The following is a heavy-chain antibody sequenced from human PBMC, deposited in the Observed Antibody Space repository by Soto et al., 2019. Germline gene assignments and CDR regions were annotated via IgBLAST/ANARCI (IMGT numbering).Heavy chain of an antibody. D-gene: IGHD3-22*01. CDR3: ASWSSGLWGMDV. Sequence: QVQLVESGGGVVQPGRSLRLSCAASGFTFSSYGMHWVRQAPGKGLEWVAVIWYDGSNKYYADSVKGRFTISRDNSKNTLYLQMNSLRAEDTAVYYCASWSSGLWGMDVWGQGTTVTVSS. V-gene: IGHV3-33*01. CDR1: GFTFSSYG. J-gene: IGHJ6*02. CDR2: IWYDGSNK.